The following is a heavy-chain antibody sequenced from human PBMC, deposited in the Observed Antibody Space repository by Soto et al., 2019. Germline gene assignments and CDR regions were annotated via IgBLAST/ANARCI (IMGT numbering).Heavy chain of an antibody. CDR2: INPNGGST. CDR3: ARELERRGLDAFDI. D-gene: IGHD1-1*01. V-gene: IGHV1-46*01. J-gene: IGHJ3*02. CDR1: ADTFTSYY. Sequence: ASVKVSCKAPADTFTSYYIHWVRQAPGHGLEWMGIINPNGGSTRFAQTFQGRITMTTDTSTSTVYMELRSLRSEDTAVYYCARELERRGLDAFDIWGQGTMVTVSS.